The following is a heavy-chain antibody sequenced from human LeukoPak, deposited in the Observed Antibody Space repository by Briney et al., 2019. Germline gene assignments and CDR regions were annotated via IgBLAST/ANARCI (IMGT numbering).Heavy chain of an antibody. Sequence: GGSLRLSCAASGFTFSSYAMSWVRQAPGKGLEWVSAISGSGGSTYYADSVKGRFTISRDNSKNTLYLQMNSLRAEDTAVYYCAKCTMKQQSPNWFDPWGQGTLVTVSS. CDR2: ISGSGGST. CDR3: AKCTMKQQSPNWFDP. V-gene: IGHV3-23*01. CDR1: GFTFSSYA. J-gene: IGHJ5*02. D-gene: IGHD6-13*01.